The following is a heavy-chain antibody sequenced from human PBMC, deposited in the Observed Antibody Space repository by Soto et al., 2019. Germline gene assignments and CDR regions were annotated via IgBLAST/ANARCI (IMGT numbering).Heavy chain of an antibody. CDR1: GGTFSSYA. V-gene: IGHV1-69*13. CDR3: ARIPCAAMAGRAHAFDI. D-gene: IGHD6-19*01. J-gene: IGHJ3*02. CDR2: IIPIFGTA. Sequence: SVKVSCKASGGTFSSYAISWVRQAPGQGLEWMGGIIPIFGTANYAQKFQGRVTITADESTSEAYMELSRLRYEDTAVYYCARIPCAAMAGRAHAFDIWGQGTMVTVSS.